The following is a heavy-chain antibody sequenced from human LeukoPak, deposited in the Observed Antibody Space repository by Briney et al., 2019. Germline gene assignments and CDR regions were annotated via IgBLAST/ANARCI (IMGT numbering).Heavy chain of an antibody. CDR1: GFTFSSYA. CDR2: ITPYNGNT. J-gene: IGHJ4*02. D-gene: IGHD1-26*01. Sequence: ASVKVSCKASGFTFSSYAISWVRQAPGQGLEWMGWITPYNGNTNYPQKLQGRVTLTTDTSTSTAYMELRSLRSDDTAMYYCAKDRVGATPWDFDYWGQGTLVTVSS. CDR3: AKDRVGATPWDFDY. V-gene: IGHV1-18*04.